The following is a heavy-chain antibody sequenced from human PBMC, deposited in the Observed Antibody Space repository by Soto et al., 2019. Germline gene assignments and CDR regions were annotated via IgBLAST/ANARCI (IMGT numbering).Heavy chain of an antibody. D-gene: IGHD2-8*01. V-gene: IGHV3-15*01. Sequence: EVQLVESGGGLVKPGGSLRLSCAASGFTFSNAWMSWVRQAPGKGLEWVGRIKSKTDGGTTDYAAPVKGRFTISRDDSNNTLYLQMNSLKTEDTAVYYCTTDRRKWSDAFDIWGKGTMVTVSS. CDR3: TTDRRKWSDAFDI. J-gene: IGHJ3*02. CDR1: GFTFSNAW. CDR2: IKSKTDGGTT.